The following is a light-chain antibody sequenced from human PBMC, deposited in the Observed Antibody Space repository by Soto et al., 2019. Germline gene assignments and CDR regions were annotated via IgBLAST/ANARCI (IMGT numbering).Light chain of an antibody. V-gene: IGKV3-20*01. J-gene: IGKJ4*01. CDR1: QYVSTTF. CDR2: GTS. Sequence: EIVLTQSPGTLSLSPGERATLSCRASQYVSTTFFAWYQQKPGQAPRLLIYGTSNRATGIPDRFSGSGSGTDFTLTISRPEPEDFAVYYCQQYGSSPLTFGGGTRMEI. CDR3: QQYGSSPLT.